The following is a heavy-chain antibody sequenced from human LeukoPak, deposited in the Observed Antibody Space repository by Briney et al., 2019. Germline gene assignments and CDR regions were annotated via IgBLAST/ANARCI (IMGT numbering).Heavy chain of an antibody. Sequence: GASVKVSCKASGYTFTGYYMHWVRQAPGQGLEWMGWINPNSGGTNYAQKFQGRVTMTRDTSISTAYMELSRLRSDDTAVYYCARDRGSGWYGGWFDYWGQGTLVTVSS. CDR3: ARDRGSGWYGGWFDY. V-gene: IGHV1-2*02. CDR2: INPNSGGT. D-gene: IGHD6-19*01. J-gene: IGHJ4*02. CDR1: GYTFTGYY.